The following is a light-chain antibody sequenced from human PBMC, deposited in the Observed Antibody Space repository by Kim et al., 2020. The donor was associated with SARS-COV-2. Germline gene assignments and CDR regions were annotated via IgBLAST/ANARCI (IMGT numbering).Light chain of an antibody. V-gene: IGLV2-14*03. J-gene: IGLJ3*02. Sequence: GQSITISCTGTSSDVGAYDYVSWYQQHPGKAPKLVIYDVNNRPSGVSNSFSGSKSGNAASLTISGLQAEDEAEYYCSSYTSSSTWVFGGGTKLTVL. CDR2: DVN. CDR3: SSYTSSSTWV. CDR1: SSDVGAYDY.